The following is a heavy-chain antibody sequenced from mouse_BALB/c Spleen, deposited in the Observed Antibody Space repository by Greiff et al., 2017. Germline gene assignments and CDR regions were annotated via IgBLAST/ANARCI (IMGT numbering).Heavy chain of an antibody. Sequence: EVMLVESGGDLVKPGGSLKLSCAASGFTFSSYGMSWVRQTPDKRLEWVATISSGGSYTYYPDSVKGRFTISRDNAKNTRYLQMSSLKSEDTAMYDCARQGDGYLAWFAYWGQGTLVTVSA. V-gene: IGHV5-6*01. CDR3: ARQGDGYLAWFAY. D-gene: IGHD2-3*01. CDR1: GFTFSSYG. J-gene: IGHJ3*01. CDR2: ISSGGSYT.